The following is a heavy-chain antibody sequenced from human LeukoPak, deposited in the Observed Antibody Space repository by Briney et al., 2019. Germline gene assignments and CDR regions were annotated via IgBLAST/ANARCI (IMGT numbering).Heavy chain of an antibody. V-gene: IGHV3-74*01. Sequence: PGGSLRLSCAASGFTFTNHWMHWVRQAPGKGLVWVSRIRPDGRETNHAGSVKGRFTISRDNAKNKLYLQMNSLGDEDTAVYYCGRDVVLGSGSVDYWGQGVLVTVSS. CDR3: GRDVVLGSGSVDY. J-gene: IGHJ4*02. CDR1: GFTFTNHW. CDR2: IRPDGRET. D-gene: IGHD3-10*01.